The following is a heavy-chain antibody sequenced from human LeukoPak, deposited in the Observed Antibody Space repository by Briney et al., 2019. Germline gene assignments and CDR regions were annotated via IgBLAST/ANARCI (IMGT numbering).Heavy chain of an antibody. Sequence: GGSLRLSCAASGFTFSSYWMHWVRHAPGKGLVWVSRINSDGSSTSYADSVKGRFTISRDNAKNSLYLQMNSLRAEDTALYYCAREETSIAAAGTSGDDAFDIWGQGTMVTVSS. CDR2: INSDGSST. J-gene: IGHJ3*02. V-gene: IGHV3-74*01. CDR1: GFTFSSYW. CDR3: AREETSIAAAGTSGDDAFDI. D-gene: IGHD6-13*01.